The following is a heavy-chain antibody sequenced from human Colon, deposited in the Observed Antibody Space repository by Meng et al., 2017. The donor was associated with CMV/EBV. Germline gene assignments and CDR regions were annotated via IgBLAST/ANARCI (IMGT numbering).Heavy chain of an antibody. D-gene: IGHD5-18*01. V-gene: IGHV4-38-2*02. Sequence: GSLRLSCAVSGFSISSAYFWGWIRQSPGKGLEWIGSIYGSGKTYYNPSLKSRVSISVDTSNNEFSLILSSATAADTAVYYCVRDRGYNYGNFDSWGQGTLVTVSS. CDR1: GFSISSAYF. CDR2: IYGSGKT. CDR3: VRDRGYNYGNFDS. J-gene: IGHJ4*02.